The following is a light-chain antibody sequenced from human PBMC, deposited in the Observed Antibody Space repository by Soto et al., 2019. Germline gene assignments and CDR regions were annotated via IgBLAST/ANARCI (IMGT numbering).Light chain of an antibody. V-gene: IGLV2-14*01. Sequence: QSALTQPASVSGSPVQSITISCTGTSSDVGGYNYVSWYQQHPGKAPNLIIFDVSNRPSGVSNRFSGSKSGNSASLTISGLQAEDEADYYCSSYTGSNTPVVFGGGTKVTVL. CDR2: DVS. CDR1: SSDVGGYNY. J-gene: IGLJ2*01. CDR3: SSYTGSNTPVV.